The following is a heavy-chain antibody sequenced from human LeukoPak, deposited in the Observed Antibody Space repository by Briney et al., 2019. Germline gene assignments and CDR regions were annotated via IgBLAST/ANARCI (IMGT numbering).Heavy chain of an antibody. Sequence: PGGSLRLSCAASGFTFSSYTMHWVRQAPGKGLEWVAAISDDANYTYYSLSVKGRFAISRDNSKKTLFLQMNNPTTDDTAVYYCARGTAVTALSGFWGQGTLVTVSS. D-gene: IGHD4-17*01. V-gene: IGHV3-30*09. CDR2: ISDDANYT. CDR3: ARGTAVTALSGF. CDR1: GFTFSSYT. J-gene: IGHJ4*02.